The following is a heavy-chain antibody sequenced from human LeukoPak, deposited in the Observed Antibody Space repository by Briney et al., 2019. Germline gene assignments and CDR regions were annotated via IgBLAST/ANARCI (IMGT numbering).Heavy chain of an antibody. D-gene: IGHD3-22*01. CDR3: ARDRGSSSGYYLAYYYYYGVDV. V-gene: IGHV1-18*01. Sequence: ASVKVSCKASGYTFTSYGISWVRQAPGQGLEWMGWISAYNGNTNYAQKLQGRVTMTTDTSTSTAYMELRSLRSDDTAVYYCARDRGSSSGYYLAYYYYYGVDVWGQGTTVTVSS. J-gene: IGHJ6*02. CDR1: GYTFTSYG. CDR2: ISAYNGNT.